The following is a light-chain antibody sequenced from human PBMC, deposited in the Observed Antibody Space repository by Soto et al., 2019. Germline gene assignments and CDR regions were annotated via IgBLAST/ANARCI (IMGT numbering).Light chain of an antibody. Sequence: QSLLTQAPSVSAAPGQKVTISCSGGSSNIGSNYISWYQQLPGTAPKLLIHDNNKRPSGIPDRFSGSKSGTSATLGITGLQTGDEGTYYCAAWDSYLSGVVFGGGTKLTVL. V-gene: IGLV1-51*01. CDR2: DNN. CDR3: AAWDSYLSGVV. J-gene: IGLJ2*01. CDR1: SSNIGSNY.